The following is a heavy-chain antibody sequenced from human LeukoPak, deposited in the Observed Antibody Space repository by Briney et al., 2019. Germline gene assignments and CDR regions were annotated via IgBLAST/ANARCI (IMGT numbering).Heavy chain of an antibody. CDR1: GYTFTSYA. J-gene: IGHJ4*02. Sequence: ASVKVSCKASGYTFTSYAMRWVRQAPGQRLEWMGWINAGNGNTKYSQKFQGRVTITRDTSASTAYMELSSLRSEDTAVYYCARGLSMVRGVIITSLGYWGQGTLVTVSS. CDR3: ARGLSMVRGVIITSLGY. D-gene: IGHD3-10*01. CDR2: INAGNGNT. V-gene: IGHV1-3*01.